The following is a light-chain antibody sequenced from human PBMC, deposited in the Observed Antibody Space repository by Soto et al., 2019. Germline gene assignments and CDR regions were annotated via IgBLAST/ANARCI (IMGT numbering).Light chain of an antibody. Sequence: QSALTQPASVSASPGQSITISCSGTSSDVGAYNYVAWYQQFPGKTPKLIIYGVSSRPSGVSSRFSGSKSGNTASLTISGLQAEDEADYYCISYTGSSTSYVFGTGTNVTVL. CDR2: GVS. CDR3: ISYTGSSTSYV. CDR1: SSDVGAYNY. V-gene: IGLV2-14*01. J-gene: IGLJ1*01.